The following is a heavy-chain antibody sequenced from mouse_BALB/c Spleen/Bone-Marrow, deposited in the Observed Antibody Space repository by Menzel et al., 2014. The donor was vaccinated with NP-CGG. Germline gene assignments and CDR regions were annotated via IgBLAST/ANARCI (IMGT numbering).Heavy chain of an antibody. J-gene: IGHJ3*01. V-gene: IGHV1-61*01. CDR2: IHPSDSET. Sequence: QVQLQQSGTEVVRPGVSVKLSCKASGYSFTTYWMNWVKQRPGQGLEWIGMIHPSDSETRLNQKFKDKATLTVDKSSSTAYMQLNSPTSEDSAVYYCAREKVYYGISWFAYWCQGTLVTVSA. CDR3: AREKVYYGISWFAY. D-gene: IGHD2-1*01. CDR1: GYSFTTYW.